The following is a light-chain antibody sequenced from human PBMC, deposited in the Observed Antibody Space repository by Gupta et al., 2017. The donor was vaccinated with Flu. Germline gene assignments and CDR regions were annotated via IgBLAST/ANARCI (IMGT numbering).Light chain of an antibody. J-gene: IGLJ3*02. Sequence: QSALTQPASVSGSPGQSITISCSGTSSDIGSYDSVSWYQQPPGKAPKLMIYEVSNRPSGVSSRFSASKSGNTASLTISGLQAEDEADYYCSSFTRTSTWMFGGGTKLTVL. V-gene: IGLV2-14*01. CDR1: SSDIGSYDS. CDR3: SSFTRTSTWM. CDR2: EVS.